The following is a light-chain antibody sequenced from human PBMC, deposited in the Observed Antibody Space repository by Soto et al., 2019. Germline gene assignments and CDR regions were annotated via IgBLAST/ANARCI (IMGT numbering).Light chain of an antibody. Sequence: DIQMTQSPSTLSASVGDRVTITCRASQSISSWLAWYQQKPGKAPKLLIYDVSSLESGVSSRFSGSGSGTEFTLTISSLQPDDFATYYCQQYNTFWTFGQGTEVDIK. CDR1: QSISSW. J-gene: IGKJ1*01. CDR3: QQYNTFWT. CDR2: DVS. V-gene: IGKV1-5*01.